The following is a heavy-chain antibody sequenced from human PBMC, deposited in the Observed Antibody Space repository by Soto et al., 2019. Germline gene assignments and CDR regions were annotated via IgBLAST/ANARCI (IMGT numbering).Heavy chain of an antibody. V-gene: IGHV1-69*13. Sequence: SVKVSCKASGGTFSSYAITWVRQAPGQGLEWMGGIVPISGTANYAQKFQGRVTITADESTTIAYLELSSLGSEDTAVYYCARDCTTSSCFTLKEGYYYYYAMDVWGQGTTVTVSS. CDR3: ARDCTTSSCFTLKEGYYYYYAMDV. CDR1: GGTFSSYA. D-gene: IGHD6-19*01. J-gene: IGHJ6*02. CDR2: IVPISGTA.